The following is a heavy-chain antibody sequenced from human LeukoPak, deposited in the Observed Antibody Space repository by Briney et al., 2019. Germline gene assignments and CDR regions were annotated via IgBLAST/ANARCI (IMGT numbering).Heavy chain of an antibody. D-gene: IGHD5-12*01. CDR1: GGTFSSYA. Sequence: SVKVSCKASGGTFSSYAISWVRQAPGQGLEWMGRIIPILGIANYAQKFQGRVTITADKSTSTAYMELSSLRSEDTAVYYCARGVNSGYDLDYCGQGTLVTVSS. V-gene: IGHV1-69*04. CDR2: IIPILGIA. CDR3: ARGVNSGYDLDY. J-gene: IGHJ4*02.